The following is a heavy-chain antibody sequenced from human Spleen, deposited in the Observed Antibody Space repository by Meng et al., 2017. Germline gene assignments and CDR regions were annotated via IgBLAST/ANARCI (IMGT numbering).Heavy chain of an antibody. CDR2: ISNNGDT. Sequence: GESLKISCAASGFTFSNYGMSWVRQAPGKGLEWVATISNNGDTHYADSMMGRFIISRDDSKNTLYLQVSSLRAEDTAVYYCARDCCSEIGPIDYWGQGTLVTVSS. J-gene: IGHJ4*02. CDR1: GFTFSNYG. V-gene: IGHV3-23*01. CDR3: ARDCCSEIGPIDY. D-gene: IGHD2-15*01.